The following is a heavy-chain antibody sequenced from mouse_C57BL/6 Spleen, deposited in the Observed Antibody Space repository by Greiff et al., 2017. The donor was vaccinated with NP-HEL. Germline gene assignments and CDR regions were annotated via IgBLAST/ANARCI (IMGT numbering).Heavy chain of an antibody. J-gene: IGHJ3*01. CDR3: ARDYGNYEGFAY. CDR1: GYTFTDYY. V-gene: IGHV1-76*01. CDR2: IYPGSGNT. Sequence: VKVVESGAELVRPGASVKLSCKASGYTFTDYYINWVKQRPGQGLEWIARIYPGSGNTYYNEKFKGKATLTAEKSSSTAYMQLSSLTSEDSAVYFCARDYGNYEGFAYWGQGTLVTVSA. D-gene: IGHD2-1*01.